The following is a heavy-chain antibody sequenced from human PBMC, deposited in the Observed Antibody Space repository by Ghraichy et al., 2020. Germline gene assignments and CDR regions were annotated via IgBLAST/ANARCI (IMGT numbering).Heavy chain of an antibody. CDR3: APFYDSSGYYVRSSQGGYIQH. Sequence: GGSLRLSCAASGFTFSSYSMNWVRQAPGKGLEWVSSISSSSSYIYYADSVKGRFTISRDNAKNSLYLQMNSLRAEDTAVYYCAPFYDSSGYYVRSSQGGYIQHWGQGTLVTVSS. CDR1: GFTFSSYS. J-gene: IGHJ1*01. V-gene: IGHV3-21*01. D-gene: IGHD3-22*01. CDR2: ISSSSSYI.